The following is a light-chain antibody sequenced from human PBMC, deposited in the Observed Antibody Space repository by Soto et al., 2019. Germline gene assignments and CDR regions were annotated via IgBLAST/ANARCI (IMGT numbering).Light chain of an antibody. CDR1: KLGDKF. CDR2: QDT. V-gene: IGLV3-1*01. J-gene: IGLJ3*02. Sequence: SYELAQPPSVSVSPGQTASITCSGDKLGDKFVCWFQQKPGQSPVLVIYQDTQRPSGIPDRFSGSNSGNTATLTISGTQAMDEADYYCQAWDSSTVVFGGGTKLTVL. CDR3: QAWDSSTVV.